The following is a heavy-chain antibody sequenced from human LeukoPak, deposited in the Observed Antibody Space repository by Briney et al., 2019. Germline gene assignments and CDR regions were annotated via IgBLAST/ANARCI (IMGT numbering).Heavy chain of an antibody. CDR2: IDYSGST. J-gene: IGHJ5*02. CDR1: GGSISSSSYY. D-gene: IGHD2-15*01. V-gene: IGHV4-39*01. CDR3: ARVGYCSGGSCYSGRFDP. Sequence: SETLSLTCTVSGGSISSSSYYWGWIRQPPGKGLEWIGSIDYSGSTYYNPSLKSRVTISVDTSKNQFSLKLSSVTAADTAVYYCARVGYCSGGSCYSGRFDPWGQGTLVTVSS.